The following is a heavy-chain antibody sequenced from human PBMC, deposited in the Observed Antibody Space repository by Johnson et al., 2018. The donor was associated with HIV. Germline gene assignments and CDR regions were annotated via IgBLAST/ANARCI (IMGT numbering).Heavy chain of an antibody. CDR1: GFTFSSYG. CDR2: ISYDGSNK. V-gene: IGHV3-30*18. CDR3: AKSTQASIVRESGPYGAFDI. D-gene: IGHD3-10*01. J-gene: IGHJ3*02. Sequence: VQLVESGGGVVQPGRSLRLSCAASGFTFSSYGMHWVRQAPGKGLEWVAVISYDGSNKYYAGSVKGRFTVSRDNSQNTLYLEMNGLRPEDTALYYCAKSTQASIVRESGPYGAFDIWGLGTMVTVSS.